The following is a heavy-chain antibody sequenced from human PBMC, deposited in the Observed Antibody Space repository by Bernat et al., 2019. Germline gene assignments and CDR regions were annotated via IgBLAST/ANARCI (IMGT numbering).Heavy chain of an antibody. Sequence: QLQLQESGPGLAKPSETLSLTCTVSGGSVSGDYWSWIRQAPGKGLEWIGYIQNSGSTNYNPSLKSRVSTSVDTSKNQFSLKLSSVTAADTAVYYCARNGDCYSHSCPGVFDCWGQGTLVTVSS. CDR3: ARNGDCYSHSCPGVFDC. J-gene: IGHJ4*02. V-gene: IGHV4-59*02. CDR2: IQNSGST. CDR1: GGSVSGDY. D-gene: IGHD2/OR15-2a*01.